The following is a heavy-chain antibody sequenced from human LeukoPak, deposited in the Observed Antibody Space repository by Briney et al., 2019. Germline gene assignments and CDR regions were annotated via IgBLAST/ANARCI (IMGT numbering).Heavy chain of an antibody. Sequence: SETLSLTCSVSSNSITSSSYYWAWVRQPPEKGLEWIGSIYYTGGTDYSPSLKSRVTISVDTSKNQFSLKLSSVTAADTAVYYCANHLTYDYALMSWFDPWGQGTLVTVSS. CDR2: IYYTGGT. V-gene: IGHV4-39*07. CDR3: ANHLTYDYALMSWFDP. CDR1: SNSITSSSYY. D-gene: IGHD4/OR15-4a*01. J-gene: IGHJ5*02.